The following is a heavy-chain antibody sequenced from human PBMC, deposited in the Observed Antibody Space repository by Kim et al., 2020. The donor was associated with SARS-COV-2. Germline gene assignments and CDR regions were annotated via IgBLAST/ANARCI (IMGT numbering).Heavy chain of an antibody. D-gene: IGHD6-13*01. V-gene: IGHV4-39*01. CDR2: IYYSGST. CDR3: ARLSGSWYLGADYFDY. Sequence: SETLSLTCTVSGGSISSSSYYWGWIRQPPGKGLEWIGSIYYSGSTYYNPSLKSRVTISVDTSKNQFSLKLSSVTAADMAVYYCARLSGSWYLGADYFDYWGQGTLVTVSS. CDR1: GGSISSSSYY. J-gene: IGHJ4*02.